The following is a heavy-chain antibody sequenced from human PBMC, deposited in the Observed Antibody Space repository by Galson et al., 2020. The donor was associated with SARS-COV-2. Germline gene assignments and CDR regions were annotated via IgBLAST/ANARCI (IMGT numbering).Heavy chain of an antibody. CDR1: GLTVGTHY. CDR2: IFSDEST. J-gene: IGHJ5*01. D-gene: IGHD3-22*01. CDR3: ARAWGYYFDSRWDS. V-gene: IGHV3-53*05. Sequence: GESLKISCEATGLTVGTHYMNWVRRAPGKGLEWVSIIFSDESTNYADSVRGRFTISRDNSKNILYLQMNNLKVEDSAVYYCARAWGYYFDSRWDSWGQGSLVTVSS.